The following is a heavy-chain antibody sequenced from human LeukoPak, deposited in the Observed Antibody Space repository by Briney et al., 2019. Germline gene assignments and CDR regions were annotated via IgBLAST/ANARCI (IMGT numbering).Heavy chain of an antibody. CDR2: TNTGGST. Sequence: SETLSLTCAVSGGSFSLYYWCWIRQSPGRGLGWFAETNTGGSTNYNPSLKSRVTISVDTSKNRFSLKLSSVTAADTAVYFCAKTTVTTVTVDYYYYGMDVWGQGTMVTVSS. CDR1: GGSFSLYY. CDR3: AKTTVTTVTVDYYYYGMDV. V-gene: IGHV4-34*01. D-gene: IGHD4-17*01. J-gene: IGHJ6*02.